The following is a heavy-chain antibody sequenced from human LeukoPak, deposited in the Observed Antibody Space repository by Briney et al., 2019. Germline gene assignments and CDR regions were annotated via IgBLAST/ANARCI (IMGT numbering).Heavy chain of an antibody. Sequence: SETLSLTCTVSGVSISSSSYYWGWIRQPPGKGREYIGSIHYSGSTYYNLSLKSRVTISVDTSKNQFSLKLSSVTAADTAVYYCARVGGSGWIFDYWGQGTLVTVSS. V-gene: IGHV4-39*01. CDR1: GVSISSSSYY. CDR3: ARVGGSGWIFDY. CDR2: IHYSGST. J-gene: IGHJ4*02. D-gene: IGHD6-19*01.